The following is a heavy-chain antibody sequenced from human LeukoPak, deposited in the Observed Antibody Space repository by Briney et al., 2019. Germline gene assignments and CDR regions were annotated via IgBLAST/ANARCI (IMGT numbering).Heavy chain of an antibody. CDR1: GFTFSSYG. CDR3: AKDIPGANIVVVVAATGLDY. Sequence: GGSLRLSCAASGFTFSSYGMSWVRQAPGKGLEWVSAISGSGGSTYYADSVKGRFTISRDNSKNTLYLQMNSLRAEVTAVYYCAKDIPGANIVVVVAATGLDYWGQGTLVTVSS. D-gene: IGHD2-15*01. CDR2: ISGSGGST. J-gene: IGHJ4*02. V-gene: IGHV3-23*01.